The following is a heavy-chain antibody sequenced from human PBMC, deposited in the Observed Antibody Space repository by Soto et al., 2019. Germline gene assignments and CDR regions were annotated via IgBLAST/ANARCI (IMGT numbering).Heavy chain of an antibody. Sequence: ASVKVSCKASGFTFTSSAVQWVRQARGQRLEWIGWIVVGSGNTNYAQKFQERVTITRDMSTSTAYMELSSLRSEDTAVYYCAADARGGYCSSTSCNWFDPWGQGTRVTVSS. V-gene: IGHV1-58*01. J-gene: IGHJ5*02. CDR3: AADARGGYCSSTSCNWFDP. CDR2: IVVGSGNT. CDR1: GFTFTSSA. D-gene: IGHD2-2*01.